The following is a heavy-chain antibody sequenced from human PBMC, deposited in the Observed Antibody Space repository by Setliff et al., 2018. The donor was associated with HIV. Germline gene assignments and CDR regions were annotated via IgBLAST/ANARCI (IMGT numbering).Heavy chain of an antibody. CDR2: IYNSGSS. Sequence: SETLSLTCTVYGASISSSNSYWAWIRQPPGKRLEWLASIYNSGSSSYNPSLSSRLTVSVGTSKNQVSLRLNSVTAADTGVYYCARHRDPPGTSWIFYYYYMDLWGAGTTVTVSS. V-gene: IGHV4-39*01. CDR1: GASISSSNSY. J-gene: IGHJ6*03. CDR3: ARHRDPPGTSWIFYYYYMDL. D-gene: IGHD6-13*01.